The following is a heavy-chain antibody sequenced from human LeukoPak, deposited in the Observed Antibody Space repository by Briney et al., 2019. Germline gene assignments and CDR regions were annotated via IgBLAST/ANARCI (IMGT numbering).Heavy chain of an antibody. Sequence: SETLSLTCAVYGGSFSGYYWSWIRQPPGKGLEWIGEINHSGSTNYNPSLKSRVTISVDTSKNQFSLKLSSVTAADTAVYYCARHARPYDSSGYSLMDVWGKGTTVTISS. CDR1: GGSFSGYY. D-gene: IGHD3-22*01. CDR3: ARHARPYDSSGYSLMDV. V-gene: IGHV4-34*01. CDR2: INHSGST. J-gene: IGHJ6*03.